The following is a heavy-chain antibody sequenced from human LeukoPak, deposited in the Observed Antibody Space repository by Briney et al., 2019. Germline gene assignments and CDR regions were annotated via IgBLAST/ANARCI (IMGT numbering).Heavy chain of an antibody. V-gene: IGHV1-2*02. CDR1: GYTFTGYY. J-gene: IGHJ4*02. CDR2: INPNSGGT. Sequence: ASVKVSCKASGYTFTGYYMHWVRQAPGQGLEWMGWINPNSGGTNYAQKFQGRVTMTRDTSISTAYMELSRLRSDDTAVYYCARGGQANWVPEGFDYWGQGTLVTVSS. D-gene: IGHD7-27*01. CDR3: ARGGQANWVPEGFDY.